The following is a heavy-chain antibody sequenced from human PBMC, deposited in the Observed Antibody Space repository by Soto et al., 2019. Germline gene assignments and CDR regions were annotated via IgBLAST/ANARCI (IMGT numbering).Heavy chain of an antibody. J-gene: IGHJ4*02. V-gene: IGHV3-33*01. CDR1: GFTFSHYG. CDR2: TWYDGSNE. CDR3: ARDLTTDIGGY. Sequence: QVQLVESGGGVVQPGRSLRLSCAASGFTFSHYGMHWVRQAPGKGLEWVAATWYDGSNEYYADSVKGRFTISRDNSKNMLYLQMNSLRAEDTGVYYCARDLTTDIGGYWGQGTLVTVSS.